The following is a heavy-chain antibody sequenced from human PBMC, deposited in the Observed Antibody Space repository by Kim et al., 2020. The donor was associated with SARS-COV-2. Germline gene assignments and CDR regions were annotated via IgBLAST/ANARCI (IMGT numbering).Heavy chain of an antibody. J-gene: IGHJ4*02. Sequence: SETLSLTCSVSGGSISSGDYYWSWIRQPPGKGLEWIGYTHYSGSSFYNPSLRGRVTISLDTSKNQFYLKLNSVTAADTAVYYCAIGELYFDNWGQGTLVTVSS. CDR1: GGSISSGDYY. CDR2: THYSGSS. V-gene: IGHV4-30-4*01. CDR3: AIGELYFDN. D-gene: IGHD3-10*01.